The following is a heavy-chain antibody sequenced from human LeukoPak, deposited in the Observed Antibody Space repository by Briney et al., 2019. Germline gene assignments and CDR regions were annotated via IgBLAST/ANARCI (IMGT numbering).Heavy chain of an antibody. V-gene: IGHV3-74*01. J-gene: IGHJ3*02. D-gene: IGHD1-7*01. CDR3: ARTTSMNYVGDAFHI. CDR2: INSDGSGT. CDR1: GFTFSGSA. Sequence: GGSLRLSCAASGFTFSGSAMHWVRQASGKGLVWVSRINSDGSGTTYADSVKGRFTISRDNAKSTLFLQMNSLRAEDTALYYCARTTSMNYVGDAFHIWGQGTMVTVSS.